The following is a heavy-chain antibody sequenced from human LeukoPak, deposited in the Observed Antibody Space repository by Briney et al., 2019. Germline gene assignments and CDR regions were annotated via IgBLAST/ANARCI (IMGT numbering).Heavy chain of an antibody. CDR2: IKQDGSER. CDR1: GFTFSSYW. Sequence: GGSLRLSCAASGFTFSSYWMSWSGKPQGKGWEGWANIKQDGSERYYADSVKGRFTIYRDNAKNSLYLQMNSLRAEDTAVYYCARSNDDGDSSFDYWGQGTLVTVSS. J-gene: IGHJ4*02. V-gene: IGHV3-7*01. D-gene: IGHD4-17*01. CDR3: ARSNDDGDSSFDY.